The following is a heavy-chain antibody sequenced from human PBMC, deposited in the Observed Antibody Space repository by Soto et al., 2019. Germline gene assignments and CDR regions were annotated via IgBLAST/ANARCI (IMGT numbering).Heavy chain of an antibody. CDR3: ARASYGSGSYHLDY. CDR2: IYTSGST. Sequence: LSLTCTVSGGSISSYYWSWIRQPAGKGLEWIGRIYTSGSTNYNPSLKSRVTMSVDTSKNQFSLKLSSVTAADTAVYYCARASYGSGSYHLDYWGQGTLVTVSS. CDR1: GGSISSYY. D-gene: IGHD3-10*01. J-gene: IGHJ4*02. V-gene: IGHV4-4*07.